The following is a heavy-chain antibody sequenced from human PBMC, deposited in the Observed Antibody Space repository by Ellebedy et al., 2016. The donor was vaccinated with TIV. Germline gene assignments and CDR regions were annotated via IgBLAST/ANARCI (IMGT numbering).Heavy chain of an antibody. V-gene: IGHV3-66*01. Sequence: PGGSLRLSCAASASTVSSNYMSWVRQAPGKGLEWASVIYSGGSTYYADSVKGRFTISRDNSKNTLYLQMNSLRAEDTAVYYCAREATSDGFGMWGQGTMVTVSS. CDR3: AREATSDGFGM. CDR2: IYSGGST. D-gene: IGHD2-2*01. CDR1: ASTVSSNY. J-gene: IGHJ3*02.